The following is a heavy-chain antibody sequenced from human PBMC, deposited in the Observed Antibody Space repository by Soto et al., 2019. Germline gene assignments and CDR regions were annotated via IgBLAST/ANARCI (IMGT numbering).Heavy chain of an antibody. CDR1: GFTFSNYG. Sequence: GGSLRLSCAASGFTFSNYGMHWVRQAPGKGLEWVAVVSSDGSKKYYVDSVKGRFTISRDNSKSTLFLQMDSLTGEDTAVYYCATDGPGKQSLVGYYFDYWGQGTSVTVSS. D-gene: IGHD6-19*01. CDR3: ATDGPGKQSLVGYYFDY. CDR2: VSSDGSKK. J-gene: IGHJ4*02. V-gene: IGHV3-30*03.